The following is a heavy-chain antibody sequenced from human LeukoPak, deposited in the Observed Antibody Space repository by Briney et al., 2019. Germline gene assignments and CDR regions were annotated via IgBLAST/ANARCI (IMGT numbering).Heavy chain of an antibody. D-gene: IGHD2-15*01. Sequence: GSLRLSCAASRFTLRSYTMNWVRQAPGKGLEWIGEIYHSGSTNYNPSLKSRVTISVDKSKNQFSLKLSSVTAADTAVYYCATRRYCSGGSCRPYDYWGQGTLVTVSS. CDR1: RFTLRSYTM. CDR3: ATRRYCSGGSCRPYDY. J-gene: IGHJ4*02. V-gene: IGHV4-4*02. CDR2: IYHSGST.